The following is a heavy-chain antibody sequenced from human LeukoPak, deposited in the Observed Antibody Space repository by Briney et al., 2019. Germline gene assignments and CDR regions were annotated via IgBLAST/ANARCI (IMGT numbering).Heavy chain of an antibody. CDR3: ARLSDPSKSPGPLDI. V-gene: IGHV1-69*13. J-gene: IGHJ6*04. D-gene: IGHD4-11*01. CDR2: IIPIFGTA. CDR1: GDTFNSVA. Sequence: SVKVSCKASGDTFNSVALSWVRLAPGQGLEWMGGIIPIFGTANYARRFLGRVTITSDEATSTAYMEINSLTSEDTAVYYCARLSDPSKSPGPLDIWGKGTTVTVSS.